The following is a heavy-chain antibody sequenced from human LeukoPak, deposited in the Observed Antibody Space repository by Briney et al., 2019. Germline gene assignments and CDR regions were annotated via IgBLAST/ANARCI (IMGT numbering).Heavy chain of an antibody. CDR1: GDSINSGNSH. CDR2: VYDSWNN. V-gene: IGHV4-30-4*01. CDR3: ASYFVGNGGRGY. J-gene: IGHJ4*02. Sequence: SETLSLTCTVSGDSINSGNSHWTWIRQPPGKGLEWLGSVYDSWNNYYNPSLESRIAMSVDTSKNQYSLELSSVIAADTAVYYCASYFVGNGGRGYWGQGALVTVSS. D-gene: IGHD3-10*02.